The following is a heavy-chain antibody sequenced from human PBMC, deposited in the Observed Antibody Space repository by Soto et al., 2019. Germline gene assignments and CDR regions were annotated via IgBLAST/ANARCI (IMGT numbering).Heavy chain of an antibody. D-gene: IGHD3-22*01. V-gene: IGHV1-24*01. J-gene: IGHJ5*02. Sequence: EASVKVSCKVSGYTLTELSMHWVRQAPGKGLEWMGGFDPEDGETIYAQKFQGRVTMTEDTSTDTAYMELSSLRSEDTAVYYCATGSKYYYDSSGSFGFDPWGQGTLVTVSS. CDR1: GYTLTELS. CDR3: ATGSKYYYDSSGSFGFDP. CDR2: FDPEDGET.